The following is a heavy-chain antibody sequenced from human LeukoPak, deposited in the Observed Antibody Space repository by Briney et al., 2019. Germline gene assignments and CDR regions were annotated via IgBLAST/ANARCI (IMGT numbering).Heavy chain of an antibody. CDR2: LYPGLSS. Sequence: PSETLSLTCTVSVGPMYSYYWSWIWQTAGKGLEWIGRLYPGLSSDYNPSLKSRVTMSIDTSKNQFALKLSVVTAADTAVYYCARLKFYDSTGYSPGHYMDVWGKGTTVTVSS. D-gene: IGHD3-22*01. CDR3: ARLKFYDSTGYSPGHYMDV. CDR1: VGPMYSYY. J-gene: IGHJ6*03. V-gene: IGHV4-4*07.